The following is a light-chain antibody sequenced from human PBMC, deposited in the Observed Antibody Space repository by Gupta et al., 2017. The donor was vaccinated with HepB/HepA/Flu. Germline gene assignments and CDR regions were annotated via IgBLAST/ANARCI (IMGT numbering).Light chain of an antibody. CDR3: QQYYSIPRT. CDR2: WAS. Sequence: DIALTQAPDSLAGSLGQGANLTCKSSQTISYSSNDKNYLAWYQQKPGQSPKLLIYWASTRESGVPDRFSGSGSGTDFTLTISSLQAEDVAVYYCQQYYSIPRTFGQGTNVEIK. J-gene: IGKJ1*01. CDR1: QTISYSSNDKNY. V-gene: IGKV4-1*01.